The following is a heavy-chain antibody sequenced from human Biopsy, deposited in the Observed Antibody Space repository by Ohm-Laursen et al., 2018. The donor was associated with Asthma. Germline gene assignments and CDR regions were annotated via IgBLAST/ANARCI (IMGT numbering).Heavy chain of an antibody. D-gene: IGHD2-8*01. V-gene: IGHV3-23*01. CDR1: GFTFSSYA. CDR2: ISGSDGST. J-gene: IGHJ4*02. Sequence: SLRLSCTASGFTFSSYAMSWVRQAPGKGLEWVSAISGSDGSTYYADSVKGRFTISRDNSKNTLYLQMNSLRAEDTAVYYCAKVHRVYAMVGYFDYWGQGTLVTVSS. CDR3: AKVHRVYAMVGYFDY.